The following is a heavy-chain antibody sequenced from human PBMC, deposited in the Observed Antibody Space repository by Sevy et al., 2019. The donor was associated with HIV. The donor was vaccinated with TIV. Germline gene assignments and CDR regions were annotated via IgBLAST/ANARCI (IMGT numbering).Heavy chain of an antibody. D-gene: IGHD1-1*01. CDR1: GFTFNRYS. J-gene: IGHJ1*01. CDR3: ALERLSSDVAEYFQN. V-gene: IGHV3-30-3*01. Sequence: GGSLRLSCAASGFTFNRYSMHWVRQAPGRGLEWVDTISFDATNKHYADSVKGRFTISRDNFQNSLYLQLNSLRPEDTAVYYCALERLSSDVAEYFQNWGQGTLVTVSS. CDR2: ISFDATNK.